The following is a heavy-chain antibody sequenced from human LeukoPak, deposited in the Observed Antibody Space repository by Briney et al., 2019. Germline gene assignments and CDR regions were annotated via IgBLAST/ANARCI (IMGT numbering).Heavy chain of an antibody. Sequence: PGGSLRLSCAASGFTFSNAWMSWVRQAPGKGLEWVGRIKSKTDGGTTDYAAPVKGRFTISRDDSKNTLYLQMNSLKTEDTALYYCTTFLLEWLLVSYYYMDVWGKGTTVTVSS. D-gene: IGHD3-3*01. CDR1: GFTFSNAW. CDR3: TTFLLEWLLVSYYYMDV. V-gene: IGHV3-15*01. CDR2: IKSKTDGGTT. J-gene: IGHJ6*03.